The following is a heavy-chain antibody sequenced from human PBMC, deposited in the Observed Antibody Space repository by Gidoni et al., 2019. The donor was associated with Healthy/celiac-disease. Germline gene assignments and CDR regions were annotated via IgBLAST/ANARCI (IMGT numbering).Heavy chain of an antibody. J-gene: IGHJ5*02. CDR3: ARAYYYGSGSPSGWFDP. CDR1: GGSIRSYY. Sequence: QVQLQASGPGLVKPSETLSLTCTVSGGSIRSYYWSWIRQPPGKGLEWIGYIYYSGSTNYNPSLKSRVTISVDTSKNQFSLKLSSVTAADTAVYYCARAYYYGSGSPSGWFDPWGQGTLVTVSS. V-gene: IGHV4-59*01. CDR2: IYYSGST. D-gene: IGHD3-10*01.